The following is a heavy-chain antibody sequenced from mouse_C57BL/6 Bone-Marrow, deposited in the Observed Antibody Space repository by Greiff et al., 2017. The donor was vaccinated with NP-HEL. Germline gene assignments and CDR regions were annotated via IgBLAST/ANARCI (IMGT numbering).Heavy chain of an antibody. CDR3: ARRGDDYELAC. D-gene: IGHD2-4*01. J-gene: IGHJ3*01. CDR1: GYTFTNYW. V-gene: IGHV1-63*01. Sequence: QVQLQQSGAELARPGTSVKMSCKASGYTFTNYWIGWAKQRPGHGLEWIGDIYPGGGYTNYNEKFKGKATLTADKSSSTAYMQFSSLTSEDSAIYYCARRGDDYELACWGKGTLVTVSA. CDR2: IYPGGGYT.